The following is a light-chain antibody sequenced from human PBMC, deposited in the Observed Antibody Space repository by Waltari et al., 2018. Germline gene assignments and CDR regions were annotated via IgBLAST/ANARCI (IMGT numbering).Light chain of an antibody. J-gene: IGKJ2*01. CDR2: GAS. Sequence: EIVMTQSPATLSVSPGERATLSCRASQSVSNNLAWYQQKHGQAPRLLIYGASTRATGTPARFSGSGSGTEFTLTISSMQSEDFALYYCQQYSSWPPLYTFGQGIRLEIK. CDR1: QSVSNN. V-gene: IGKV3-15*01. CDR3: QQYSSWPPLYT.